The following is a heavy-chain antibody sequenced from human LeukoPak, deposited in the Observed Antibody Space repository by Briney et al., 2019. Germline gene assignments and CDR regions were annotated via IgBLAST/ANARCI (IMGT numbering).Heavy chain of an antibody. J-gene: IGHJ4*02. CDR1: GGTFSSYA. V-gene: IGHV1-69*01. D-gene: IGHD5-12*01. CDR2: IIPIFGTA. Sequence: SVKVSCKASGGTFSSYAISWVRQAPGQGLEWMGGIIPIFGTANHAQKFQGRVTITADESTSTAYMELSSLRSEDTAVYYCARSIVATVEMFDYWGQGTLVTVSS. CDR3: ARSIVATVEMFDY.